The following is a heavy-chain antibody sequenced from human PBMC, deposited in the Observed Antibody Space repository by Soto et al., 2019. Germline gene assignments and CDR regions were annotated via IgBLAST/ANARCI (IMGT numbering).Heavy chain of an antibody. V-gene: IGHV5-51*01. J-gene: IGHJ6*01. Sequence: GESLKISCKGSGYSFSKYYIGWVRQMSVKDLEWMGTIYPDDSDTRYSPSFQGQVTISADKSISTAYLQWSSLKTSDTAMYYCVRMGFSGGGYLSYFYYGMDVWGQGTTVTVYS. CDR2: IYPDDSDT. CDR1: GYSFSKYY. CDR3: VRMGFSGGGYLSYFYYGMDV. D-gene: IGHD2-15*01.